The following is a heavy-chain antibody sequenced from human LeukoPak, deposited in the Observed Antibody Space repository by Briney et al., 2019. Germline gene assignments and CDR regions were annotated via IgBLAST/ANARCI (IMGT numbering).Heavy chain of an antibody. CDR1: GYTFTSYG. J-gene: IGHJ4*02. CDR3: ARSNYEGDY. Sequence: ASVKVSCKASGYTFTSYGISWVRQAPGQGLEWMGRIIPIFGTANYAQKFQGRVTITTDGSTSTAYMELSSLRSEDTAVYYCARSNYEGDYWGQGTLVTVSS. CDR2: IIPIFGTA. D-gene: IGHD3-22*01. V-gene: IGHV1-69*05.